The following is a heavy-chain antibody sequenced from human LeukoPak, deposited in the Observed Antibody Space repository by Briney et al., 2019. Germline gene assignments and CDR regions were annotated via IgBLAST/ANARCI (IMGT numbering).Heavy chain of an antibody. J-gene: IGHJ5*02. CDR1: GGSISSGDYY. D-gene: IGHD3-16*02. V-gene: IGHV4-30-4*02. CDR2: IYYSGSS. CDR3: ARYRLNWFDP. Sequence: PSETLSLTCTVSGGSISSGDYYWSWIRRPPGKGLEWIGYIYYSGSSNYNPSLKSRVTMSVDTSNNHFSLKLSSVTAADTAVYYCARYRLNWFDPWGQGTLVTVSS.